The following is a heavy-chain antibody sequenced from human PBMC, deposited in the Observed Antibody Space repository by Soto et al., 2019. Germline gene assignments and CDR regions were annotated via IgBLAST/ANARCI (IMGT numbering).Heavy chain of an antibody. Sequence: EVQLLESGGGLVQPGGSLRLSCAASGFTFSSYAINWVRQAPGKGLEWVAAIRGSGDDNTYYAESVKGLFTISRDNSKNQMYLQMNSLTAEDTAVYYCAKDGVAVSMIRGRYYDTAVWGKGTTVTVSS. CDR2: IRGSGDDNT. CDR1: GFTFSSYA. V-gene: IGHV3-23*01. J-gene: IGHJ6*03. CDR3: AKDGVAVSMIRGRYYDTAV. D-gene: IGHD3-10*01.